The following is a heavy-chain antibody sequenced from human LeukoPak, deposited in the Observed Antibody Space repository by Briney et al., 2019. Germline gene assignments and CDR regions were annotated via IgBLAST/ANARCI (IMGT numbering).Heavy chain of an antibody. V-gene: IGHV1-18*01. J-gene: IGHJ4*02. CDR1: GYTFTSFG. D-gene: IGHD1-1*01. Sequence: ASVKVSCKASGYTFTSFGISWVRQAPGQGLEWMGWISAYNGNTNYAQKLQGRVTITRDTSASKAYMELSSLRSEDTAVYYCARDRAGQLDYWGQGALVTVSS. CDR3: ARDRAGQLDY. CDR2: ISAYNGNT.